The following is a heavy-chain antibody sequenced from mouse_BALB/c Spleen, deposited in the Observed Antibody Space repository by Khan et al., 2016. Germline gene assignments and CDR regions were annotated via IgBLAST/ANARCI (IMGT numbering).Heavy chain of an antibody. CDR3: AREVVATDYAMDY. Sequence: EVQLQESGPGLVKPSQSLSLTCTVTGYSITSDYAWNWIRQFPGKKLEWMGYISYSGSTSYNPSLKSRISITRDTSKNQFFLQLNSVTTEDTATYYCAREVVATDYAMDYWGQGTSVTVSS. CDR2: ISYSGST. J-gene: IGHJ4*01. D-gene: IGHD1-1*01. V-gene: IGHV3-2*02. CDR1: GYSITSDYA.